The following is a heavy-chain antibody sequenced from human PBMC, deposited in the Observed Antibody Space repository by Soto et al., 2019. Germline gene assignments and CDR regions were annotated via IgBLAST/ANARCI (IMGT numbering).Heavy chain of an antibody. Sequence: QVQLVQSGAEVKKPGASVKVSCKASGYTFTNYAISWVRQAPGQGLEWMGWISAYNGNTNYAQKLQGRVNMTTDTSTTTAPLEPRSLRSNDTPVYYCTRDLPPREYWCQGNLVSVSS. J-gene: IGHJ4*02. V-gene: IGHV1-18*01. CDR2: ISAYNGNT. CDR1: GYTFTNYA. CDR3: TRDLPPREY.